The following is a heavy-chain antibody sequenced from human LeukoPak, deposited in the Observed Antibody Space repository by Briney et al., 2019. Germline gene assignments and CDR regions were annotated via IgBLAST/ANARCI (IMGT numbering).Heavy chain of an antibody. CDR3: ARVIIDGYNRDRDAFDI. Sequence: ASVKISCKASGYTFTGYYMHWVRQAPGQGLEWMGWINPNSGGTNYAQKFQGRVTMTRDTSISTAYMELSRLRSDDTAVYYCARVIIDGYNRDRDAFDIWGQGTMVTVSS. V-gene: IGHV1-2*02. CDR1: GYTFTGYY. CDR2: INPNSGGT. J-gene: IGHJ3*02. D-gene: IGHD5-24*01.